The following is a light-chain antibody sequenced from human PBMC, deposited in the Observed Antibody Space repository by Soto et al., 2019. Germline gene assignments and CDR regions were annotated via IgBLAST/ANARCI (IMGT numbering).Light chain of an antibody. Sequence: DIQMTQSPSSLSASVGDRVTIACQASHDISKYLNWYQFRPGQAPKLLIYDASNLETGVPSRFRGSGSGTHFTLTIISLQPEDVATYYCQQYDNLLALTFGGGTKVQIK. CDR2: DAS. CDR3: QQYDNLLALT. V-gene: IGKV1-33*01. J-gene: IGKJ4*01. CDR1: HDISKY.